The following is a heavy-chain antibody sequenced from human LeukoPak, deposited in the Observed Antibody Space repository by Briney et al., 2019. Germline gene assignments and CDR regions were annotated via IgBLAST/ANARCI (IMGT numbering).Heavy chain of an antibody. Sequence: SETLSLTCTVSGGSISSSSYYWGWIRQPPGKGLEWIGSIYYSGSTYYNPSLKSRVTISVDTSKNQFSLKLSSVTAADTAVYYCARVSPEYYYYYGMDVWGQGTTVTVSS. CDR3: ARVSPEYYYYYGMDV. D-gene: IGHD3-3*02. CDR2: IYYSGST. V-gene: IGHV4-39*01. CDR1: GGSISSSSYY. J-gene: IGHJ6*01.